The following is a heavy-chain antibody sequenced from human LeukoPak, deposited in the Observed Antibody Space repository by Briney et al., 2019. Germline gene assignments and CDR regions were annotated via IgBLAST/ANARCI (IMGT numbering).Heavy chain of an antibody. Sequence: ASVKVSCKASGYTFTSYYMHWVRQAPGQGLEWMGIINPSGGSTSYAQKFQGRVTMTRDTSTSTVYMELSSLRSEDTAVYYCAREGRDGYNRPQFDYCGQGTLVTVSS. CDR1: GYTFTSYY. D-gene: IGHD5-12*01. CDR2: INPSGGST. J-gene: IGHJ4*02. V-gene: IGHV1-46*01. CDR3: AREGRDGYNRPQFDY.